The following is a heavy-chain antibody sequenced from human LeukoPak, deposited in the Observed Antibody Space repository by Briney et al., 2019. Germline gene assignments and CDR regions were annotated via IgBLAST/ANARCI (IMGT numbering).Heavy chain of an antibody. CDR1: GGFISGYY. V-gene: IGHV4-59*08. D-gene: IGHD3-22*01. CDR2: IYYSGIT. CDR3: ARLRNYYGSSGYYAIDY. J-gene: IGHJ4*01. Sequence: SETLSLTCTVSGGFISGYYWTWIRQPPGKGLEWIGYIYYSGITNYNPSLKSRVTISVDTSKNQFSLKLSSVTAADTAVYYCARLRNYYGSSGYYAIDYWGQGTLVTVSS.